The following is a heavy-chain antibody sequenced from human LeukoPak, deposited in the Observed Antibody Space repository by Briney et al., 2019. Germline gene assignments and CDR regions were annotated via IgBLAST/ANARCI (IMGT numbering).Heavy chain of an antibody. CDR3: ARTKTDHDAFDI. J-gene: IGHJ3*02. CDR2: MNPNSGNT. V-gene: IGHV1-8*01. CDR1: GDTFTSYN. Sequence: ASVKVSCKASGDTFTSYNINWVRQATGQGLEWMGWMNPNSGNTGYAQKFQGRVTMTRYTSISTAYMELSSLRSEDTAVYYCARTKTDHDAFDIWGQGTMVTVSS. D-gene: IGHD2-8*01.